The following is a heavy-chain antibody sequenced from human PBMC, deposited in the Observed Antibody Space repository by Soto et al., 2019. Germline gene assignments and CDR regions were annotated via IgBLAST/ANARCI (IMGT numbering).Heavy chain of an antibody. CDR3: ARGDSNSWSDY. CDR2: ISYDGTNK. Sequence: QVHLVESGGGVVQPGRSLRLSCAASGFTFRSYAMDWVRQAPGKGLEWVAVISYDGTNKYYADSGKGRFTISRDNSKNTLSLQMNSLRAEDTAVYYCARGDSNSWSDYWGQGTLVTVSS. CDR1: GFTFRSYA. D-gene: IGHD6-13*01. J-gene: IGHJ4*02. V-gene: IGHV3-30*01.